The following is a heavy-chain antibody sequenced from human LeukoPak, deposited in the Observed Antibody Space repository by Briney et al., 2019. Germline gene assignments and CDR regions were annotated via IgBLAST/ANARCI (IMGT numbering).Heavy chain of an antibody. J-gene: IGHJ4*02. Sequence: GGSLRLSCAASRFTFSSYGMHWVRQAPGKGLEWVAVIWYDGSNKYYADSVKGRFTISRDNSKNTLYLQMNSLRAEDTAVYYCARAGDIVVVPAATNPNFDYWGQGTLVTVSS. D-gene: IGHD2-2*01. CDR2: IWYDGSNK. CDR1: RFTFSSYG. V-gene: IGHV3-33*01. CDR3: ARAGDIVVVPAATNPNFDY.